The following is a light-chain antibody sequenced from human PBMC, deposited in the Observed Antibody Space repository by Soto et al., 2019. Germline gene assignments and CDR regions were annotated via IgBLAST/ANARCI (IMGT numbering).Light chain of an antibody. CDR3: AAWHDSLSGRYV. CDR2: DND. Sequence: PVLTQPPSSSLAHGQMVSLSWSGGSSNIGSNFVYWYQQLPGTAPKLLIYDNDQRPSGVPDRISGSKSGTSASLAISGLRSEDEADYYCAAWHDSLSGRYVFGTGTKVT. CDR1: SSNIGSNF. J-gene: IGLJ1*01. V-gene: IGLV1-47*02.